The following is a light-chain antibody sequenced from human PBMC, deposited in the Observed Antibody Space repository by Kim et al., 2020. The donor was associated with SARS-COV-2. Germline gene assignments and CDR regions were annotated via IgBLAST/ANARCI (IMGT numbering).Light chain of an antibody. J-gene: IGLJ2*01. CDR3: QSADSSGTHRL. Sequence: SYELTQPPSVSVSPGQTARITCSGDALPKQYAYWYQQKPGQAPALVIYKDSKRPSGIPERFSGSSSGTTVTLTLNGVQAEDEADYYCQSADSSGTHRLFGGGTQLTVL. V-gene: IGLV3-25*03. CDR1: ALPKQY. CDR2: KDS.